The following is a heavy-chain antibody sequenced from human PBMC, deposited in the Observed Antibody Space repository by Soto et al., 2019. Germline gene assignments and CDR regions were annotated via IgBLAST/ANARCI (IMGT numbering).Heavy chain of an antibody. CDR3: ARVRATDYEIDD. D-gene: IGHD4-17*01. CDR2: IKRDGSEK. Sequence: GGSLRLSCTASGFMFGSYWMTWVRHVPGKGLQWVANIKRDGSEKYYVDFVKGRFTISGDNADNSVFLDMNNLRVDDTATYYCARVRATDYEIDDWGQGALVTVSS. J-gene: IGHJ4*02. V-gene: IGHV3-7*03. CDR1: GFMFGSYW.